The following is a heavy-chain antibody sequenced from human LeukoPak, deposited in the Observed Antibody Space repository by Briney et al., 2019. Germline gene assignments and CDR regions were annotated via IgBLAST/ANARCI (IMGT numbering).Heavy chain of an antibody. Sequence: GGSLRLSCAASGFTFSSYWMSWVRQAPGKGLEWVANIKQDGSEKYYVDSVKGRFTISRDNAKNSLYLQMNSLRAEDTAVYYCARVYPGIVGIGWFGESVFDYWGQGTLVTASS. J-gene: IGHJ4*02. CDR3: ARVYPGIVGIGWFGESVFDY. CDR2: IKQDGSEK. CDR1: GFTFSSYW. V-gene: IGHV3-7*01. D-gene: IGHD3-10*01.